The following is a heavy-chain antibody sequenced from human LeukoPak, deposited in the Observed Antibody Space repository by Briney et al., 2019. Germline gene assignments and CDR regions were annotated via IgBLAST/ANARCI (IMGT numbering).Heavy chain of an antibody. Sequence: SETLSLTCTLSGDSLSSFYWRWIRQPPGKGLEWIGYIYYSGSTNYNPSLKSRVTISVDTSKNLFSLKLSSVTAADTAVYYCARHGPGVAPFDYWGQGTLVTVSS. J-gene: IGHJ4*02. D-gene: IGHD2-15*01. CDR1: GDSLSSFY. V-gene: IGHV4-59*08. CDR3: ARHGPGVAPFDY. CDR2: IYYSGST.